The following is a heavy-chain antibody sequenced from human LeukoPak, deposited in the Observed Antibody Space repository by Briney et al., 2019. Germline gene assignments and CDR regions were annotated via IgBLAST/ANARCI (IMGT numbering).Heavy chain of an antibody. CDR3: ARGRRVLWFGGMGNWFDP. D-gene: IGHD3-10*01. V-gene: IGHV4-39*07. CDR1: GGSIRSSTYY. Sequence: SETLSLTCTVSGGSIRSSTYYWGWIRQPPGKGLEWIGEINHSGSTNYNPSLKSRVTISVDTSKNQFSLKLSSVTAADTAVYYCARGRRVLWFGGMGNWFDPWGQGTLVTVSS. CDR2: INHSGST. J-gene: IGHJ5*02.